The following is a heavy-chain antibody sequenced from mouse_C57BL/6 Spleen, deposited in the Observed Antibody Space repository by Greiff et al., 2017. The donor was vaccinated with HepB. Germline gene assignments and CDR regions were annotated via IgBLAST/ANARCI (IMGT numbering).Heavy chain of an antibody. J-gene: IGHJ2*01. CDR3: ARSDGSSPYIDY. D-gene: IGHD1-1*01. Sequence: QVQLKESGPELVKPGASVKISCKASGYAFSSSWMNWVKQRPGKGLEWIGRIYPGDGDTNYNGKFKGKATLTADKSSSTAYMQLSSLTSEDSAVYFCARSDGSSPYIDYWGQGTTLTVSS. V-gene: IGHV1-82*01. CDR2: IYPGDGDT. CDR1: GYAFSSSW.